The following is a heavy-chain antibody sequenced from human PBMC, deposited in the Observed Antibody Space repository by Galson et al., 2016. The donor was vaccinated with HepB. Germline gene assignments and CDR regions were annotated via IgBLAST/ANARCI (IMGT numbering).Heavy chain of an antibody. V-gene: IGHV4-30-2*01. D-gene: IGHD3-3*01. J-gene: IGHJ4*02. CDR2: IYHNGAA. CDR1: DGSFSNGGYS. CDR3: ARTWGGYVDY. Sequence: TLSLTCAVSDGSFSNGGYSWSWIRQPPGKGLEWIGYIYHNGAASYNPSFKSRVTISIDRSKNQFSLNLTSVTAADTAVYHCARTWGGYVDYWGQGALVTVSS.